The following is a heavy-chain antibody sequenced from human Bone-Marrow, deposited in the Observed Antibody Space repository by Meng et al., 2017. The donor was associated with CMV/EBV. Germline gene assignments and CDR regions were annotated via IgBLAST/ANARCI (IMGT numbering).Heavy chain of an antibody. CDR1: GCTFSSYA. J-gene: IGHJ6*02. D-gene: IGHD2-2*01. CDR3: ARELVIPTNDASRHNGMDV. Sequence: GESLKIFCAASGCTFSSYAMHWVRQAPGQGLEWVAVISYDGSNKYYADSVKGRFTISRDNSKNTLYLQMNSLRAEDTAVFYCARELVIPTNDASRHNGMDVWGQGTTVTVSS. V-gene: IGHV3-30-3*01. CDR2: ISYDGSNK.